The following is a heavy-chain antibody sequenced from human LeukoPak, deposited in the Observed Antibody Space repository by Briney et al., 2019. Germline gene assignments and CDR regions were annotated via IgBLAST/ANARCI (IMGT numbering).Heavy chain of an antibody. V-gene: IGHV4-34*01. CDR1: GFTSISYW. D-gene: IGHD5-18*01. CDR2: INHSGST. CDR3: ARTGPWIQLWLTYYYYYMDV. Sequence: GSLRLSCEASGFTSISYWMSWVRQAPGKGLEWIGEINHSGSTNYNPSLKSRVTISVDTSKNQFSLKLSSVTAADTAVYYCARTGPWIQLWLTYYYYYMDVWGKGTTVTVSS. J-gene: IGHJ6*03.